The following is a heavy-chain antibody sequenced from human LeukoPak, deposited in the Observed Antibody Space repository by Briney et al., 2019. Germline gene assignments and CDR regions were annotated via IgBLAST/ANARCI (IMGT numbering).Heavy chain of an antibody. CDR1: GFTFSSYE. D-gene: IGHD3-22*01. CDR3: ARAMFDSSGYYYVPGNDY. Sequence: PGGSLRLSCAASGFTFSSYEMNWVRQAPGKGVEWGSYISSSGSTIYYADTVKGRFTISREKAKNSLYLQMNRLRDEDTGVYYCARAMFDSSGYYYVPGNDYWGQGTLVTVSS. CDR2: ISSSGSTI. V-gene: IGHV3-48*03. J-gene: IGHJ4*02.